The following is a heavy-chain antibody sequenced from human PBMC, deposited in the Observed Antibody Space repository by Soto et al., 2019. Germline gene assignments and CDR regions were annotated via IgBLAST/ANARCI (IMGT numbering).Heavy chain of an antibody. Sequence: ASVKVSCKATGYTSTNYGMHWVRQAPGQRLEWMGWINADSGNTGYSQKFQGRITITRNTSISTAYMELSSLRSEDTAVYYCARDQPLLTGTTQYYYYYGMDVWGQGTTVTVSS. CDR2: INADSGNT. V-gene: IGHV1-3*01. CDR1: GYTSTNYG. D-gene: IGHD1-20*01. CDR3: ARDQPLLTGTTQYYYYYGMDV. J-gene: IGHJ6*02.